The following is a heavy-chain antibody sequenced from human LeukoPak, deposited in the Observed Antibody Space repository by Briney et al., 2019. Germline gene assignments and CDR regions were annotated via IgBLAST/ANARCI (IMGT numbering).Heavy chain of an antibody. CDR2: ISAYNGNT. J-gene: IGHJ5*02. V-gene: IGHV1-18*04. Sequence: GASVKASCKASGYIFTGYYMHWVRQAPGQGLEWMGWISAYNGNTNYAQKLQGRVTMTRDMSTTTDYMELSSLRSEDTAVYYCARDNSVGDIAWWFDPWGQGTLVTVSS. CDR3: ARDNSVGDIAWWFDP. CDR1: GYIFTGYY. D-gene: IGHD3-16*02.